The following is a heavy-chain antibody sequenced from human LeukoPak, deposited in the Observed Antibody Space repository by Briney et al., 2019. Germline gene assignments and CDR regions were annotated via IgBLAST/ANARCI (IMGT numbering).Heavy chain of an antibody. V-gene: IGHV3-21*01. CDR3: ARPRTYYYDSSGSSFDY. Sequence: GGSLILSCAASGFTFSSYSMNWVRQAPGKGLEWVSSISSSSSYIYYADSVKGRFTISRDNAKNSLYLQMNSLRAEDTAVYYCARPRTYYYDSSGSSFDYWGQGTLVTVSS. CDR2: ISSSSSYI. CDR1: GFTFSSYS. D-gene: IGHD3-22*01. J-gene: IGHJ4*02.